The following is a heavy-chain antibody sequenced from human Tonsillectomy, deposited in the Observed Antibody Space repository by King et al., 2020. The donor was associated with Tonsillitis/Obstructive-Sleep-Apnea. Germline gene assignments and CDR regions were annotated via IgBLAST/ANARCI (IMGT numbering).Heavy chain of an antibody. D-gene: IGHD2-15*01. CDR2: IYYSGST. V-gene: IGHV4-31*03. CDR1: GGSISSGGYY. Sequence: VQLQESGPGLVKPSQTLSLTCTVSGGSISSGGYYWSWIRQHPGNGLEWIGYIYYSGSTYYNPSLKSRVTISVYTSKNQFSLKLSSVTAADTAVYYCARDRCSGGSCYPDYWGQGTLVTVSS. CDR3: ARDRCSGGSCYPDY. J-gene: IGHJ4*02.